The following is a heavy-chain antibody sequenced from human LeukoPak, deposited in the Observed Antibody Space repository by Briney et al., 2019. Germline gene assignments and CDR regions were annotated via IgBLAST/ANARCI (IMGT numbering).Heavy chain of an antibody. CDR3: ARTSHSGYMVRGVLYYGMDV. J-gene: IGHJ6*02. CDR1: GGSISGDGYH. V-gene: IGHV4-39*01. D-gene: IGHD3-10*01. Sequence: KPSETLSLTCSVSGGSISGDGYHWGWIRRPPGKGLEWIGSIHYCGSTCYKTSLKSRVTIDVDTSKNQFSLKLSSVTAADTAVYYCARTSHSGYMVRGVLYYGMDVWGQGTTVTVSS. CDR2: IHYCGST.